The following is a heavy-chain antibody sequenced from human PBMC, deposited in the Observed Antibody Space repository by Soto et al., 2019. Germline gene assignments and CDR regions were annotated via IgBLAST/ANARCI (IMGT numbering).Heavy chain of an antibody. V-gene: IGHV1-8*01. J-gene: IGHJ6*03. CDR1: GYTFTSYD. CDR2: MNPNSGNT. D-gene: IGHD6-6*01. CDR3: AREKDLYSSSSSYYYMDV. Sequence: ASVKVSCKASGYTFTSYDIIWVRQATGQGLEWMGWMNPNSGNTGYAQKFQGRVTMTRNTSISTAYMELSSLRSEDTAVYYCAREKDLYSSSSSYYYMDVWGKGTTVTVSS.